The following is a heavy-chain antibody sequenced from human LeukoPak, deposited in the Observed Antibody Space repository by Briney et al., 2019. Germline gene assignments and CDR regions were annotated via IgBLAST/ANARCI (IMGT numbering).Heavy chain of an antibody. J-gene: IGHJ6*02. V-gene: IGHV4-31*03. CDR3: AHSYGYYYDSSGFHYGMDV. CDR2: IYYSGST. CDR1: GGSISSGGYY. D-gene: IGHD3-22*01. Sequence: TLSLTCTVSGGSISSGGYYWSWIRQHPGKGLEWIGYIYYSGSTYYNPSLKSRVTISVDTSKNQFSLKLSSVTAADTAVYYCAHSYGYYYDSSGFHYGMDVWGQGTTVTVSS.